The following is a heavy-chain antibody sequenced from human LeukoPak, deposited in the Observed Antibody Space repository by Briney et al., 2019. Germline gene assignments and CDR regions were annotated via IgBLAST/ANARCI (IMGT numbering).Heavy chain of an antibody. J-gene: IGHJ4*02. CDR2: ISLAGQT. CDR3: AAMSSRFEYYFDY. D-gene: IGHD5/OR15-5a*01. V-gene: IGHV4-4*02. CDR1: GGSISGTNW. Sequence: PSETLSLTCGVSGGSISGTNWWSWVRQPPGQGLEWIGEISLAGQTNYNPSLKSRVTISVDTSRNIFSLKMHSVTAADTAVYYCAAMSSRFEYYFDYWGQGTLVPVSS.